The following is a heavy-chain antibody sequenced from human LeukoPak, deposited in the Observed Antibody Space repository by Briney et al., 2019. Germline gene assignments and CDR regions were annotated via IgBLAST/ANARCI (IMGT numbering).Heavy chain of an antibody. Sequence: GGSLRLSCATSGFIFSGHNMNWVRQAPGKGLEWVSYISSSGSTTYYADSVKGRFTISRDNAKNSLYLQMNSLRAEDTAVYYCAKDISYGGNDAFDIWGQGTMVTVSS. CDR2: ISSSGSTT. V-gene: IGHV3-48*04. J-gene: IGHJ3*02. CDR1: GFIFSGHN. CDR3: AKDISYGGNDAFDI. D-gene: IGHD4-23*01.